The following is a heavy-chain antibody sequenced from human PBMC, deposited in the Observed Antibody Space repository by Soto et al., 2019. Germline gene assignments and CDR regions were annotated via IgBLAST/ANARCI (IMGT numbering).Heavy chain of an antibody. D-gene: IGHD3-3*01. CDR2: FDPEDGET. CDR3: ATGPRFLEWFPFDY. Sequence: ASVKVSCKVSGYTLTELSMHWVRQAPGKGLEWMGGFDPEDGETIYAQKFQGRVTMTEDTSTDTAYMELSSLRSEDTAVYYCATGPRFLEWFPFDYWGQGTLVTVSS. CDR1: GYTLTELS. J-gene: IGHJ4*02. V-gene: IGHV1-24*01.